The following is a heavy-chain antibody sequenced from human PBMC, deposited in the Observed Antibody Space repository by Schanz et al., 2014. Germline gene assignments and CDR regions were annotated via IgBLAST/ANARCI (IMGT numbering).Heavy chain of an antibody. CDR1: GFSFDDYT. CDR3: AKAPYADYGYFHY. V-gene: IGHV3-43*01. Sequence: EVQLVESGGVVAQPGGSLSLSCAASGFSFDDYTMHWVRQAPGNGLEWVSLIDRDGGHTYYADSVRGRFTISRDNSKNTLYLQMNSLRTEDTAVYYCAKAPYADYGYFHYWGQGTLVPVSS. D-gene: IGHD4-17*01. CDR2: IDRDGGHT. J-gene: IGHJ4*02.